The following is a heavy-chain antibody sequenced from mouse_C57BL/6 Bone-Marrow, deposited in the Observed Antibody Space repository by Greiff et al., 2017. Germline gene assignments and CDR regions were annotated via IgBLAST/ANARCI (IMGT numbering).Heavy chain of an antibody. V-gene: IGHV3-6*01. CDR2: ISYDGSN. CDR3: ARDYYYGSSVPNFYYAMDY. Sequence: EVQLQESGPGLVKPSQSLSLTCSVTGYSITSGYYWNWIRQFPGNKLEWMGYISYDGSNNYNPSLKNRISITRDTSKNQFFLKLNSVTTEDTATYYCARDYYYGSSVPNFYYAMDYWGQGTSVTVSS. CDR1: GYSITSGYY. D-gene: IGHD1-1*01. J-gene: IGHJ4*01.